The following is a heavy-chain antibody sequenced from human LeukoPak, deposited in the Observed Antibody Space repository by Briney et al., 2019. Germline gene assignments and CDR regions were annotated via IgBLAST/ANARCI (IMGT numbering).Heavy chain of an antibody. J-gene: IGHJ6*03. CDR3: AKDPPRRTYYDFWSGIGYYYYYMDV. CDR2: ISSGSSYI. V-gene: IGHV3-21*01. D-gene: IGHD3-3*01. Sequence: GGSLRLSCAASGFTFSSYTFNWVRQAPGKGLEWVSSISSGSSYIYYADSVKGRFTISRDNSKNTLYLQMNGLRAEDTAVYYCAKDPPRRTYYDFWSGIGYYYYYMDVWGKGTTVTVSS. CDR1: GFTFSSYT.